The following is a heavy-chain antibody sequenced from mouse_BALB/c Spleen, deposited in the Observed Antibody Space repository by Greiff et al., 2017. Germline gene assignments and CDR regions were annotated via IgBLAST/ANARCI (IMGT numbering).Heavy chain of an antibody. CDR2: ISSGSSTI. CDR1: GFTFSSFG. CDR3: ARGSYGNAMDY. J-gene: IGHJ4*01. D-gene: IGHD1-1*01. Sequence: EVKLVESGGGLVQPGGSRKLSCAASGFTFSSFGMHWVRQAPEKGLEWVAYISSGSSTIYYADTVKGRFTISRDNPKNTLFLQMTSLRSEDTAMYYCARGSYGNAMDYWGQGTSVTVSS. V-gene: IGHV5-17*02.